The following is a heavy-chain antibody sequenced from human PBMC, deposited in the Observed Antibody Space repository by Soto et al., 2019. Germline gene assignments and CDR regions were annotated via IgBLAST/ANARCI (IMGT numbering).Heavy chain of an antibody. J-gene: IGHJ3*02. V-gene: IGHV4-31*03. Sequence: QVQLQESGPGLVKPSQTLSLTCTVSGGSISSGGYYWSWIRQHPGKGLEWIGYIYYSGSTYYNPSLKSRVTIPVDTSKNQLPLKLSSVTAADTAVYYCARTVQSNILVVPAAIHAFDIWGQGTMFPVSS. CDR3: ARTVQSNILVVPAAIHAFDI. CDR1: GGSISSGGYY. D-gene: IGHD2-2*02. CDR2: IYYSGST.